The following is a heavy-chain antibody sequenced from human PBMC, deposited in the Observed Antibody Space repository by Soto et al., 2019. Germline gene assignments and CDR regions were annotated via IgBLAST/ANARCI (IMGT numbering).Heavy chain of an antibody. CDR3: AKDQEGGCLDY. CDR2: ISYDGSNK. V-gene: IGHV3-30*18. D-gene: IGHD6-19*01. CDR1: GFTFSSYG. Sequence: QVQLVESGGGVVQPGRSLRLSCAASGFTFSSYGMHWVRQAPGKGLEWVAVISYDGSNKYYADSVKGRFTISRDNSKNTLYLQMNSLRAVDTPVYYCAKDQEGGCLDYWGQGTLVTVSS. J-gene: IGHJ4*02.